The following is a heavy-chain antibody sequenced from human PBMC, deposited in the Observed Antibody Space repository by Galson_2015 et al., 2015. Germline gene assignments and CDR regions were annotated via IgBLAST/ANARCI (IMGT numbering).Heavy chain of an antibody. CDR3: ARQILDFAFGTCDSPANMDY. CDR2: ISSTTTYI. V-gene: IGHV3-21*01. D-gene: IGHD2-8*01. Sequence: SLRLSCAAPEFTFSSYYMSWVRQAPGKGLEWVSSISSTTTYIYYADSVKGRFTISRDNAKNSLYLQMNSLGAEDTAVYYCARQILDFAFGTCDSPANMDYRSQRTLVTVSS. CDR1: EFTFSSYY. J-gene: IGHJ4*02.